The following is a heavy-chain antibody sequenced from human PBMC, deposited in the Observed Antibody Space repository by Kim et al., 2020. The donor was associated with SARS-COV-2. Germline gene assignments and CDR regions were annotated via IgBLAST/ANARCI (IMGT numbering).Heavy chain of an antibody. D-gene: IGHD6-19*01. CDR3: ARHWRQWLDTTLSYFGC. J-gene: IGHJ4*02. CDR2: LYYSGSI. CDR1: GGSISSSSYY. Sequence: SETLSLTCTVSGGSISSSSYYWGWIRQPPGKGLEWIGSLYYSGSIYYNSSLKSRATISVDTSKNQFSLKLSSVTAADTAVYYCARHWRQWLDTTLSYFGCWGQGTLVTVSS. V-gene: IGHV4-39*01.